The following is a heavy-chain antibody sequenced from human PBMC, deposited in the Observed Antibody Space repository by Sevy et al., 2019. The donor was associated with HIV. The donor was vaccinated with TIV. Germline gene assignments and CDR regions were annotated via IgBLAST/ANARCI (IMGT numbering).Heavy chain of an antibody. CDR1: GFTVSSNY. CDR2: IYSGGST. Sequence: GGSLRLSCAASGFTVSSNYMSWVRQAPGKGLEWVSVIYSGGSTYYADAVKGRFTISRDNSKNTLYLQMNSLRAEDTAVYYCARDPYDYVLGSYPVWGQGTLVTVSS. D-gene: IGHD3-16*02. J-gene: IGHJ4*02. V-gene: IGHV3-66*02. CDR3: ARDPYDYVLGSYPV.